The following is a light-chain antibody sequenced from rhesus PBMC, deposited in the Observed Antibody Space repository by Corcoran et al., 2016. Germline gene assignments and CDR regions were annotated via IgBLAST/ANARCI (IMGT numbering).Light chain of an antibody. CDR2: KVS. CDR3: VQGTPWPTWT. CDR1: QSLVHSNGNTY. J-gene: IGKJ1*01. V-gene: IGKV2-64*01. Sequence: DVVMTQSPLSLPITPGQPASISCRSSQSLVHSNGNTYLSWYQQKTGQPPRLLIYKVSNRDSGVPARFSGSGAGTDFTLKISRVEAGDVGVYYCVQGTPWPTWTFGQGTKVDIK.